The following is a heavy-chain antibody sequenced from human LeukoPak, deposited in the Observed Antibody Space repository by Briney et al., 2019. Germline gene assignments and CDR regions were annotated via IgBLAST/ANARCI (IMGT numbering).Heavy chain of an antibody. Sequence: ASVKVSCKASGFTFSSYGMSWVRQAPGKGLEWVSAISGSGGSTYYADSVKGRFTISRDNSKNTLYLQMNSLRAEDTAVYYCANGGFDWSYNWGQGTLVTVSS. D-gene: IGHD3-9*01. CDR1: GFTFSSYG. J-gene: IGHJ4*02. CDR3: ANGGFDWSYN. CDR2: ISGSGGST. V-gene: IGHV3-23*01.